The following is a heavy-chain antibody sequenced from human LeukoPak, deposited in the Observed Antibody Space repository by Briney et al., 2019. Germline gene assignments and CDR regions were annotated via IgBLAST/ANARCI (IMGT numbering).Heavy chain of an antibody. CDR3: ARWGRGCSSTSCYKDTWFDP. V-gene: IGHV1-46*01. J-gene: IGHJ5*02. CDR1: GYTFSSHS. Sequence: ASVTVSCKASGYTFSSHSMHWVRQAPGQGLEWMGIINPSVDVTTYAQNFQGRVTITADESTSTAYMELSSLRSEDTAVYYCARWGRGCSSTSCYKDTWFDPWGQGTLVTVSS. D-gene: IGHD2-2*01. CDR2: INPSVDVT.